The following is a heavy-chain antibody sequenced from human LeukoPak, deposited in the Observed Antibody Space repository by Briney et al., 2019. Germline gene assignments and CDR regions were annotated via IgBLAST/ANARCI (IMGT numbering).Heavy chain of an antibody. CDR1: GGSISSSSYY. J-gene: IGHJ6*03. CDR3: ASTDYGDYVNYYYMDV. D-gene: IGHD4-17*01. Sequence: SETLSLTCTVSGGSISSSSYYWSWIRQPPGKGLEWIGEINHSGSTNYNPSLKSRVTISVDTSKNQFSLKLSSVTAADTAVYYCASTDYGDYVNYYYMDVWGKGTTVTVSS. CDR2: INHSGST. V-gene: IGHV4-39*07.